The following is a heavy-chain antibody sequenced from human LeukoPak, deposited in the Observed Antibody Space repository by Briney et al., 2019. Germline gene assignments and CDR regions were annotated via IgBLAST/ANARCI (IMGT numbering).Heavy chain of an antibody. D-gene: IGHD3-3*01. CDR2: ISGGGVGT. V-gene: IGHV3-23*01. CDR3: AKGRRATLYGEFDY. Sequence: PGGSLRLSCAASGFTFSSYAMSWVRQAPGKGLEWVSAISGGGVGTYYADSVKGRFTFSRDNSKNTLYLQMNSLRAEDTAVYYCAKGRRATLYGEFDYWGQGTLVTVSS. J-gene: IGHJ4*02. CDR1: GFTFSSYA.